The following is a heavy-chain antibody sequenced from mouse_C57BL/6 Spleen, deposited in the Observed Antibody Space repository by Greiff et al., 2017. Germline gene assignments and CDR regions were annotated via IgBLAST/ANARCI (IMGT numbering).Heavy chain of an antibody. CDR3: ARRNGYYIYYAMDY. CDR1: GYTFTSYG. J-gene: IGHJ4*01. V-gene: IGHV1-81*01. CDR2: IYPRSGNT. D-gene: IGHD2-3*01. Sequence: VQLKESGAELARPGASVKLSCKASGYTFTSYGISWVKQRTGQGLEWIGEIYPRSGNTYYNEKFKGKATLTADKSSSTAYMELRSLTSEDSAVYFCARRNGYYIYYAMDYWGQGTSVTVSS.